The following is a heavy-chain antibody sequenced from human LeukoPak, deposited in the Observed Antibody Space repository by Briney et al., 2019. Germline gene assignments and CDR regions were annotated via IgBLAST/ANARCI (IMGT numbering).Heavy chain of an antibody. V-gene: IGHV3-74*01. J-gene: IGHJ3*02. Sequence: PGGSLRLSCAASGFTFSSCWMHWVRQAPGKGLVWISHINSDGSSTTYADSVRGRFTISRDNAKNTLYLQMNSLRAEDTAVYYCADPFGDAFDIWGQGTTVTVSS. CDR2: INSDGSST. CDR3: ADPFGDAFDI. D-gene: IGHD3-3*01. CDR1: GFTFSSCW.